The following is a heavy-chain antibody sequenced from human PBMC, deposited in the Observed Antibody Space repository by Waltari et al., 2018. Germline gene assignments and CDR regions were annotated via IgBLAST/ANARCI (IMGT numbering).Heavy chain of an antibody. V-gene: IGHV4-59*01. CDR3: ARENVILSSFYNYFDY. Sequence: QVQLQESGPGLVKPSETLSLTCIVSGYPISSYYWSWIRQPPGKGLEWIGYINYSGSTNYNPSLKSRVTISVDTSKTHFSLKLSSVTAADTAVYYCARENVILSSFYNYFDYWGQGILVTVSS. D-gene: IGHD6-13*01. J-gene: IGHJ4*02. CDR2: INYSGST. CDR1: GYPISSYY.